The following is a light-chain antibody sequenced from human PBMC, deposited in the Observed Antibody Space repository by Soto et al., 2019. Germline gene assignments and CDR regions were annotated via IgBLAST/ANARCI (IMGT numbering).Light chain of an antibody. CDR3: QQYNNWPRT. V-gene: IGKV3-15*01. J-gene: IGKJ1*01. Sequence: EIVMMQSPATLSVSPGERATLSCRASQSVSSNSAWYQQKPGQAPRLLIYGASTRATGIPARFSGSGSGTEFTLTISSLQSEDFAVYYCQQYNNWPRTFGQGTKVDIK. CDR2: GAS. CDR1: QSVSSN.